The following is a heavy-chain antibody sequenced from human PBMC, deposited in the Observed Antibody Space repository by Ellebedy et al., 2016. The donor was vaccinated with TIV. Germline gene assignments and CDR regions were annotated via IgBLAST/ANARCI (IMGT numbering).Heavy chain of an antibody. CDR1: GFTFSSYG. CDR3: ARDRGIAVAGRYYYYYYGMDV. V-gene: IGHV3-30*03. Sequence: GESLKISCAASGFTFSSYGMHWVRQAPGKGLEWVAVISYDGSNKYYADSVKGRFTISRDNSKNTLYLQMNSLRAEDTAVYYCARDRGIAVAGRYYYYYYGMDVWGQGTTVTVSS. CDR2: ISYDGSNK. D-gene: IGHD6-19*01. J-gene: IGHJ6*02.